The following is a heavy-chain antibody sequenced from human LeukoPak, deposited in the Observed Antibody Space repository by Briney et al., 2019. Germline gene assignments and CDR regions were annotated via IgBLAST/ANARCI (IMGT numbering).Heavy chain of an antibody. CDR3: ARVPGRIDK. CDR2: MNPKSGNT. CDR1: GYTFTFYD. V-gene: IGHV1-8*01. D-gene: IGHD2-8*02. J-gene: IGHJ4*02. Sequence: ASVKVSCNAAGYTFTFYDINWVREATGQGLEWMGWMNPKSGNTGYAQKFQGRVTMTRDTSISTAYMELSSLRSEDTAVYYCARVPGRIDKWGERTLVTVSS.